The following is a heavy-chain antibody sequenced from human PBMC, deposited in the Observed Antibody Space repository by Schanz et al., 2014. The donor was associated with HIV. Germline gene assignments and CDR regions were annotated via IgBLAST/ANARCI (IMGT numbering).Heavy chain of an antibody. Sequence: EVHLVESGGGLVKPGGSLRLSCAASGFTFNNYAMTWVRQAPGKGLEWVSSISESGGRSYYADSVNGRFTISRDNSKNTLYLQMTTLRTEDTAIYYCAKPEYDSSGNSQTHFDYWGQGTLVSVSS. CDR1: GFTFNNYA. V-gene: IGHV3-23*04. D-gene: IGHD3-22*01. J-gene: IGHJ4*02. CDR2: ISESGGRS. CDR3: AKPEYDSSGNSQTHFDY.